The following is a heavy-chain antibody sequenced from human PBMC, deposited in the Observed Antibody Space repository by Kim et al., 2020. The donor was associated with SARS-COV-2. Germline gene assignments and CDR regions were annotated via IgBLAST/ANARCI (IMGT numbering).Heavy chain of an antibody. Sequence: GGSLRLSCAASGFTFSNYAMNWVRQAPGKGLEWVSVIYGGGSGTYYADSVKGRFTISRDNSKNTLYLEMNSLRAEDTAVYYCAKKVEGRVMYGMDVWGQGTTVTVSS. CDR2: IYGGGSGT. CDR1: GFTFSNYA. V-gene: IGHV3-23*03. D-gene: IGHD2-15*01. J-gene: IGHJ6*02. CDR3: AKKVEGRVMYGMDV.